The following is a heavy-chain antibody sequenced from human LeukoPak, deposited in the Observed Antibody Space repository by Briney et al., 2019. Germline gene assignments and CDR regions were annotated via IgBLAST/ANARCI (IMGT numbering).Heavy chain of an antibody. D-gene: IGHD3-22*01. CDR2: IYHSGST. V-gene: IGHV4-38-2*01. J-gene: IGHJ5*02. CDR3: ARYYYDSSGYYYVWFDP. CDR1: GYSISSGYY. Sequence: PSETLSLTCAVSGYSISSGYYWGWIRQPPGKGLEWIGSIYHSGSTYYNPSLKSRVTISVDTSKNQSSLKLSSVTAADTAVYYCARYYYDSSGYYYVWFDPWGQGTLVTVFS.